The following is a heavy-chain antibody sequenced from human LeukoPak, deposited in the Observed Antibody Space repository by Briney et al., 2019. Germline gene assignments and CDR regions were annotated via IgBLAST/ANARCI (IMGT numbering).Heavy chain of an antibody. CDR3: ARMFGESLMDV. CDR1: GFTFSNSW. J-gene: IGHJ6*04. V-gene: IGHV3-7*03. CDR2: IMGDGSEK. D-gene: IGHD3-10*02. Sequence: GGSLRLSCAASGFTFSNSWMTWVRQSPGKGLEWVANIMGDGSEKNYVDSVKGRFTISRDNARNSLYLQMNSLRAEDTALYHCARMFGESLMDVWGKGTTVTVSS.